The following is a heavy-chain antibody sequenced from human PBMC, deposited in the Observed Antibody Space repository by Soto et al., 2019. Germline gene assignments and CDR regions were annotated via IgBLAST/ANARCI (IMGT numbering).Heavy chain of an antibody. V-gene: IGHV4-31*03. Sequence: PSETLSLTCTVSGGSISSGGYYWSWIRQHPGKGLEWIGYIYYSGSTYHNPSLKSRVTISVDTSKNQFSLKLSSVTAADTAVYYCARAPNHYYYYMDVWGKGTTVTVSS. J-gene: IGHJ6*03. CDR2: IYYSGST. CDR3: ARAPNHYYYYMDV. CDR1: GGSISSGGYY.